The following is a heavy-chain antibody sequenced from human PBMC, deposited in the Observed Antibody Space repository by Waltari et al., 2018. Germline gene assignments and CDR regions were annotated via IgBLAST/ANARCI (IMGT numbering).Heavy chain of an antibody. CDR1: GGSISSGDYY. J-gene: IGHJ6*02. CDR3: AREPRIPPTLPPYGSGSYTHYYGMDV. CDR2: IYYSGST. V-gene: IGHV4-30-4*08. Sequence: QVQLQESGPGLVKPSQTLSLTCTVSGGSISSGDYYWSWIRQPPGKGLEWLGSIYYSGSTYYNPSLKSRVTISVDTSKNQFSLKLSSVTAADTAVYYCAREPRIPPTLPPYGSGSYTHYYGMDVWGQGTTVTVSS. D-gene: IGHD3-10*01.